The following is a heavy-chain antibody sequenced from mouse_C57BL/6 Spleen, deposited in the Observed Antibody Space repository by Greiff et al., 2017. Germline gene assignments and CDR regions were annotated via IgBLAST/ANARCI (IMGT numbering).Heavy chain of an antibody. CDR2: IYPGDGDT. V-gene: IGHV1-80*01. Sequence: QVHVKQSGAELVKPGASVKISCKASGYAFSSYWMNWVKQRPGKGLEWIGQIYPGDGDTNYNGKFKGKATLTADKSSSTAYMQLSSLTSEDSAVYFCARERESYYAMDYWGQGTSVTVSS. CDR1: GYAFSSYW. J-gene: IGHJ4*01. CDR3: ARERESYYAMDY.